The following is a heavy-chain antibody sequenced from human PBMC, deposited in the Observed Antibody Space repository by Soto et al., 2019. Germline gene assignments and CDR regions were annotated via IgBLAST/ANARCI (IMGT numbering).Heavy chain of an antibody. V-gene: IGHV4-59*01. J-gene: IGHJ6*02. CDR1: GGTISRYY. CDR3: ARDLWGYCGTDCYPLDV. Sequence: QVQLQESGPGLVKPSETLSLTCTVSGGTISRYYWSWIRQPPGKGLVWIGYMYNTGSTVYNPSFKSPVTIAVDTSKNQCSLKLNSVTAADTALYSCARDLWGYCGTDCYPLDVWGQGPTVTVSS. D-gene: IGHD2-21*02. CDR2: MYNTGST.